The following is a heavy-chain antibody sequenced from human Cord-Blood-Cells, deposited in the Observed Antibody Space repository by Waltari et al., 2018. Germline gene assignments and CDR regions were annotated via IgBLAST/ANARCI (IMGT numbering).Heavy chain of an antibody. Sequence: EVQLVQSGAEVKKPGESLKISCKGSGYSFTRSWIGWVRQMPGKGREWMGFIYPWNSVTRDSTSCQGQCTISADKSSSTAYLQWSSLKASDTAMYYCARRGMAARRGAFDIWGQGTMVTVSS. D-gene: IGHD6-6*01. CDR3: ARRGMAARRGAFDI. V-gene: IGHV5-51*01. CDR1: GYSFTRSW. CDR2: IYPWNSVT. J-gene: IGHJ3*02.